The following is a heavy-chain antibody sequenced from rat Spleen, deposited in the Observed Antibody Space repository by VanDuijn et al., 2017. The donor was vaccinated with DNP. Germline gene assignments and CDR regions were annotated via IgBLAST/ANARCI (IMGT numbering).Heavy chain of an antibody. Sequence: EVQLQESGPGLVKPSQSLSLTCSVTGYSITSNYWAWIRKFPGNKMEWMAYISYSGSTGYNPSLKSRISISRDTSKNQFFLQLNSVTTEDTATYYCARLGTQGFTYWGQGTLVTVSS. V-gene: IGHV3-1*01. CDR2: ISYSGST. D-gene: IGHD1-5*01. CDR1: GYSITSNY. J-gene: IGHJ3*01. CDR3: ARLGTQGFTY.